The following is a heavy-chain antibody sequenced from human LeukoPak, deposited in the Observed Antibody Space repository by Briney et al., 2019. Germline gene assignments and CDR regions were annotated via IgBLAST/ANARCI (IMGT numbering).Heavy chain of an antibody. D-gene: IGHD3-16*02. CDR1: GYTFTSYD. Sequence: ASVKVSCKASGYTFTSYDINWVRQATGQGLEWMGWMNPNSGNTGYAQKFQGRVTMTRNTSISTAYMELSSLRSEDTAVYYCARISMITFGGVIASGGAFDIWGQGTMVTVSS. CDR2: MNPNSGNT. V-gene: IGHV1-8*01. J-gene: IGHJ3*02. CDR3: ARISMITFGGVIASGGAFDI.